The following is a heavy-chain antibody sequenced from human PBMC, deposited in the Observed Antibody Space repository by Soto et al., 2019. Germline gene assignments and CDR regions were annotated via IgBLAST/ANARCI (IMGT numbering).Heavy chain of an antibody. V-gene: IGHV3-30-3*01. D-gene: IGHD3-10*01. J-gene: IGHJ6*02. CDR2: ISYDGSNK. CDR1: GFTFSSYA. Sequence: PGGSLRLSCAASGFTFSSYAMHWVRQAPGKGLEWAGVISYDGSNKYYADSVKGRFTISRDNSKNTLYLQRNSLRAEDTAVYYCARDLGGSGSYSDYYYGMDVWGQGTTVTVSS. CDR3: ARDLGGSGSYSDYYYGMDV.